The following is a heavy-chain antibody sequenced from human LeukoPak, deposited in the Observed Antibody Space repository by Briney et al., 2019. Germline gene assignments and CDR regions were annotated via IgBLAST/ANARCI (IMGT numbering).Heavy chain of an antibody. CDR2: ISYDGSNK. Sequence: GGSLRLSCAASGFTFSSYGMHWVRQAPGKGLEWVAVISYDGSNKYYADSGKGRFTISRDNSKNTLYLQMNSLRAEDTAVYYCAKSRYYYGSGSSDYWGQGTLVTVSS. V-gene: IGHV3-30*18. CDR3: AKSRYYYGSGSSDY. CDR1: GFTFSSYG. D-gene: IGHD3-10*01. J-gene: IGHJ4*02.